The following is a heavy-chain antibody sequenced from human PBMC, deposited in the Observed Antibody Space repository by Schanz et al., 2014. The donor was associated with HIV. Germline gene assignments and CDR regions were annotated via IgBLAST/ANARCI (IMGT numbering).Heavy chain of an antibody. CDR2: ISGNSGHT. Sequence: EEQVLESGGGLVQPGGSLKLSCAASGFTFSRYAMSWVRQAPGKGLEWVSGISGNSGHTWYADSVKGRFTISRDNPKNMLYLQMSSLRAEDTAVYYCARDSGPGIYWGQGTLVTVSS. V-gene: IGHV3-23*01. J-gene: IGHJ4*02. CDR1: GFTFSRYA. CDR3: ARDSGPGIY. D-gene: IGHD3-10*01.